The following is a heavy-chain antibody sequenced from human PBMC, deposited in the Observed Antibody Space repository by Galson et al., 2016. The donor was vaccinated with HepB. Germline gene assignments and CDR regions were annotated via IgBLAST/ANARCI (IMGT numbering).Heavy chain of an antibody. CDR1: GFTFSHYG. Sequence: SLRLSCAASGFTFSHYGMHWVRQTPGKGLEWVAVLSSDGNNVAYGDSVKGRFTISRDNSKDTLYLQMSSLRPEDTAVYYCAKDRPYDRNSRGVPFDYWGQGTLVTVSS. CDR2: LSSDGNNV. D-gene: IGHD6-6*01. J-gene: IGHJ4*01. V-gene: IGHV3-30*18. CDR3: AKDRPYDRNSRGVPFDY.